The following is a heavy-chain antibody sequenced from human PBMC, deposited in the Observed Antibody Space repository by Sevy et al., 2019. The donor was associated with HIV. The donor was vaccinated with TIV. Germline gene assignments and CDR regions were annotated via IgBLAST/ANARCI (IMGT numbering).Heavy chain of an antibody. J-gene: IGHJ5*02. CDR2: IYSSGTT. Sequence: GGSLRLSCAGSGLDVSNNYMSWVRQAPGKGLEWVSIIYSSGTTYYADSVKGRFTISRDKSKNTVYLQMSSLRADDTAFYHCARDYSRRPGWFDPWGQGTLVTVSS. V-gene: IGHV3-53*01. CDR3: ARDYSRRPGWFDP. CDR1: GLDVSNNY. D-gene: IGHD6-13*01.